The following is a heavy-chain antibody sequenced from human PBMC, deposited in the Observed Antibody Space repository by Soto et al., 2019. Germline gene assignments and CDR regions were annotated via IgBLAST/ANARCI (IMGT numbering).Heavy chain of an antibody. V-gene: IGHV4-39*01. Sequence: QLLLQESGPGLVKPSETLSLTCTVSGVSISSSSYYWGGIRQSPDGEGLEWIGTIYYSGNTYYNPSLSSRVTISEDTSKNQFSLRLTSVTAADTAVYYCARHVPRMMTFAVVPKPYYFHMDVWGKGTTVTVSS. D-gene: IGHD3-3*01. J-gene: IGHJ6*03. CDR3: ARHVPRMMTFAVVPKPYYFHMDV. CDR2: IYYSGNT. CDR1: GVSISSSSYY.